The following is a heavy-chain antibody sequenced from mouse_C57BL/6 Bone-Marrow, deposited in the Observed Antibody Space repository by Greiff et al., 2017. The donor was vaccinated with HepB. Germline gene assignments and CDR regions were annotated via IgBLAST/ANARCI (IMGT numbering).Heavy chain of an antibody. V-gene: IGHV1-59*01. CDR1: GYTFTSYW. Sequence: VQLQQPGAELVRPGTSVKLSCQASGYTFTSYWMHWVKQRPGQGLEWIGVIDPSDSYTNYNQKFKGKATLTVDTSSSTAYMQLSSLTSEDSAVYYCASSYYYGLDYWGQGTTLTVSS. J-gene: IGHJ2*01. CDR2: IDPSDSYT. D-gene: IGHD1-1*01. CDR3: ASSYYYGLDY.